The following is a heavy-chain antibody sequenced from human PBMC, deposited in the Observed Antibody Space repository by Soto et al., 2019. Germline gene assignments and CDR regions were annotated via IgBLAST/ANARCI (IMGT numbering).Heavy chain of an antibody. CDR1: GFTFSSYG. CDR3: ASLLSSAVDS. D-gene: IGHD2-2*01. Sequence: GGSLRLSCAASGFTFSSYGMHWVRQAPGKGLEWVAVLWYDGSNKYYADSVKGRFTISRDNSKNTLYLQMNSLRAEDTAVYYCASLLSSAVDSWGQGTLVTVSS. J-gene: IGHJ4*02. V-gene: IGHV3-33*01. CDR2: LWYDGSNK.